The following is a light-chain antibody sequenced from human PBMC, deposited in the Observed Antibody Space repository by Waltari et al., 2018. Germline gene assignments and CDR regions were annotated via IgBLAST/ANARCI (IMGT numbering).Light chain of an antibody. J-gene: IGKJ2*01. V-gene: IGKV1-5*03. CDR2: KAS. CDR1: QSMSSW. Sequence: DIQMTQSPSTLSASVGDRVTITCRASQSMSSWLAWYQQKPGKAPKLLIYKASNLESGVPSRFSGSGSGTEFTLTITSLQPDDFATYYCQQYNSLSYTFGQGTKLEIK. CDR3: QQYNSLSYT.